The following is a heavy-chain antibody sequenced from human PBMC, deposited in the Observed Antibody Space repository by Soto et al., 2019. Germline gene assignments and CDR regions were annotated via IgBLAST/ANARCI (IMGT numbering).Heavy chain of an antibody. CDR2: INPSGGST. V-gene: IGHV1-46*01. D-gene: IGHD3-22*01. CDR1: GYTFTSYY. CDR3: ARGLIYDSSGYYFDY. Sequence: ASVKVSCKASGYTFTSYYMHWVRQAPGQGLERMRIINPSGGSTRDAQKFQGRVTMTRDTSTSTVYMELSSLRSEDTAVYYCARGLIYDSSGYYFDYWGQGTLVTVSS. J-gene: IGHJ4*02.